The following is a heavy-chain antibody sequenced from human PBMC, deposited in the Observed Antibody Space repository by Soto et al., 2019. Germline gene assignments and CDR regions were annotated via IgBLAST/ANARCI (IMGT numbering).Heavy chain of an antibody. D-gene: IGHD6-13*01. V-gene: IGHV3-23*01. J-gene: IGHJ1*01. CDR1: GFIFSRYA. Sequence: VQLLESGGGLVHPGGSLRLSCAASGFIFSRYAMSWVRQAPGKGLEWVSAISGNSDYIYYADSVKGRFTIIRDNSQNTLYLQMNSLRDEDTAVYYCQGVNRVIAPTEQRPYWGQGTLVTVSS. CDR3: QGVNRVIAPTEQRPY. CDR2: ISGNSDYI.